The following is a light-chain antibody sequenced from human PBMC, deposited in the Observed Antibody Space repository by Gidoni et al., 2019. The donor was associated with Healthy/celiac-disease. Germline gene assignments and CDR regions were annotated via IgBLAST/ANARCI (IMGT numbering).Light chain of an antibody. CDR3: QQYNSYLVT. CDR1: QSISSW. CDR2: KAS. Sequence: DIQMTQSPSTLSASVGDRVTITCRASQSISSWLAWYQQKPGKAPKLLIYKASSLESGVPSRFSGSGSGTEFTLTISSLQPDDLATYYCQQYNSYLVTFGPGTKVDIK. V-gene: IGKV1-5*03. J-gene: IGKJ3*01.